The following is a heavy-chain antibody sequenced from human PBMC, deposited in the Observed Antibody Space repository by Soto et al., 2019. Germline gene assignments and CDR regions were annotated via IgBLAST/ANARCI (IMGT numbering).Heavy chain of an antibody. CDR3: ARGYSSRWYMDYFEY. J-gene: IGHJ4*02. CDR1: GYTFTGYY. Sequence: ASVKVSCKASGYTFTGYYMHWVRQAPGQGLEWMGWIDPNSGGTNYAQKFQGRVTMTRDTSISTAYMELSRLRSDDTAVYYCARGYSSRWYMDYFEYWGQGTLVIVSS. V-gene: IGHV1-2*02. CDR2: IDPNSGGT. D-gene: IGHD6-13*01.